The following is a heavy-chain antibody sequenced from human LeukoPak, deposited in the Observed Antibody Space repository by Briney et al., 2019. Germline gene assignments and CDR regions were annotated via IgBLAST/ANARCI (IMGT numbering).Heavy chain of an antibody. Sequence: LRLSCAASGFTFDDYAMHWVRQAPGKGLEWVSGISWNSGSIGYADSVKGRFTISRDNAKNSLYLQMNSLRAEDTALYYCAKDIKGYSSGCDYWGQGTLVTVSS. V-gene: IGHV3-9*01. J-gene: IGHJ4*02. D-gene: IGHD6-19*01. CDR2: ISWNSGSI. CDR3: AKDIKGYSSGCDY. CDR1: GFTFDDYA.